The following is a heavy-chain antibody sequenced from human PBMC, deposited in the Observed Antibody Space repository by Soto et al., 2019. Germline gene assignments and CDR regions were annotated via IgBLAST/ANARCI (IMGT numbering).Heavy chain of an antibody. CDR1: GGAVNSGGYY. Sequence: QVQLQESGPGLVKPSQTLSLTCNVSGGAVNSGGYYWSWIRQHPGKGLERIGYVYYSGRTYYNQSLMSRLNISIDTSTNHFSLKLGSVTAADTDVYYCAGSSGCYGSGSSYCNFDSWVQGTFVSVSS. D-gene: IGHD3-10*01. CDR3: AGSSGCYGSGSSYCNFDS. CDR2: VYYSGRT. J-gene: IGHJ4*02. V-gene: IGHV4-31*03.